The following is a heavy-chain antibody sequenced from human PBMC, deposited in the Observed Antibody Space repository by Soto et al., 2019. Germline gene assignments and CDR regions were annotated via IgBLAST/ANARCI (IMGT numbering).Heavy chain of an antibody. CDR1: GGTFSSYA. V-gene: IGHV1-69*06. CDR3: ARGEYSSSSPDY. CDR2: IIPIFGTA. D-gene: IGHD6-6*01. J-gene: IGHJ4*02. Sequence: QVQLVQSGAEVKKPGSSVKVSCKASGGTFSSYAISWVRQAPGQGLEWMGGIIPIFGTANYAQKLQGRVTMTTDTSTSTAYMELRSLRSDDTAVYYCARGEYSSSSPDYWGQGTLVTVSS.